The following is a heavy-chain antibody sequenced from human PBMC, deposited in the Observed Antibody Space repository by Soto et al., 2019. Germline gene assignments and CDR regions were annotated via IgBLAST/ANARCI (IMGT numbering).Heavy chain of an antibody. CDR3: ARFSGSPKVFIWDTADY. CDR1: GGTFSSYA. Sequence: QVQLVQSGAEVKKPGSSVKVSCKASGGTFSSYAISWVRQAPGQGLEWMGGIIPIFGTANYAQKFQGRVTITADEPTSTAYMELSSLRSEDTAVYYCARFSGSPKVFIWDTADYWGQGTLVTVSS. J-gene: IGHJ4*02. D-gene: IGHD5-18*01. CDR2: IIPIFGTA. V-gene: IGHV1-69*01.